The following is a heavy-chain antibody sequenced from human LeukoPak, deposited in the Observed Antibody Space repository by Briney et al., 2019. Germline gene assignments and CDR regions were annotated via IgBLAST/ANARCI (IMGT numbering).Heavy chain of an antibody. CDR1: GYTLTELS. CDR2: FDPEDGET. V-gene: IGHV1-24*01. Sequence: ASVKVSCKVSGYTLTELSMHCVRQAPGKGLEWMGGFDPEDGETIYAQKFQGRVTMTEDRSTGIAYMELSSLQSDDTAVNYGATQIGRSVITPDYFDYWGQGTLVTVSS. D-gene: IGHD3-22*01. J-gene: IGHJ4*02. CDR3: ATQIGRSVITPDYFDY.